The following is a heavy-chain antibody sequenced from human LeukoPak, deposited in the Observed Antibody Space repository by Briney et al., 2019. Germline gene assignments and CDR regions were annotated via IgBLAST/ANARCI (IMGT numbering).Heavy chain of an antibody. V-gene: IGHV4-34*01. CDR3: ARGLDYYGSGSYYITPYYFDY. CDR2: INHSGST. J-gene: IGHJ4*02. Sequence: PSETLSLTCAVYGGSFSGYYWSWIRQPPGKGLEWIGEINHSGSTNYNPSLKSRVTISVDTSKNQFSLKLSSVTAADTAVYYCARGLDYYGSGSYYITPYYFDYWGQGTLVTVSS. CDR1: GGSFSGYY. D-gene: IGHD3-10*01.